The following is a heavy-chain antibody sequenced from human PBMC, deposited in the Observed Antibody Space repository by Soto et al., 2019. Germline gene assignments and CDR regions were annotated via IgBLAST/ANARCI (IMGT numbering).Heavy chain of an antibody. D-gene: IGHD6-19*01. V-gene: IGHV3-9*01. J-gene: IGHJ4*02. CDR1: GFTFDDYA. CDR3: AKGYSGGWPGAPFDY. CDR2: ISWNSGSI. Sequence: PGGSLRLSCAAAGFTFDDYAMHWVRQAPGKGLEWVSSISWNSGSIRYADSVKGRFTISRDNAKNSLYLQMNSLRAEDTALYYCAKGYSGGWPGAPFDYWGQGTLVTVSS.